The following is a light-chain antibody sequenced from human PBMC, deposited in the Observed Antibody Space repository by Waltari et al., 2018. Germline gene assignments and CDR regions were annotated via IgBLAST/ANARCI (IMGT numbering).Light chain of an antibody. V-gene: IGKV3-20*01. Sequence: EVVLTQSPGTLSLSPGETATLSCRASQSIGRYLVWYQQKSGQAPRLLIYGASTRATGIPDWFSGSGSGTDFSLTISRLEAEDFAVYYCQNHERLPATFGQGTKVEIK. CDR2: GAS. J-gene: IGKJ1*01. CDR1: QSIGRY. CDR3: QNHERLPAT.